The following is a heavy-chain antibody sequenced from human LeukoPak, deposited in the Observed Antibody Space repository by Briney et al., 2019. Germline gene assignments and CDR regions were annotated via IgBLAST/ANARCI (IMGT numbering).Heavy chain of an antibody. CDR3: ATRDFWSGYYFDY. J-gene: IGHJ4*02. D-gene: IGHD3-3*01. Sequence: GGSLRLSCAASGFTFSSYGMSWVRQAPGKGLQWVSAISGSGGSTYYADSVKGRFTISRDNSKNTLYLQMNSPRAEDTAVYYCATRDFWSGYYFDYWGQGTLVTVSS. V-gene: IGHV3-23*01. CDR2: ISGSGGST. CDR1: GFTFSSYG.